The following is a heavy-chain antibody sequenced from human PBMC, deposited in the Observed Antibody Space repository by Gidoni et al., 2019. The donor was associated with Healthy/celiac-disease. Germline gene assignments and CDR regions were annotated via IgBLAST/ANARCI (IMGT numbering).Heavy chain of an antibody. CDR1: GGSISSSSYY. CDR3: ASPPAVAGTHYYYGMDV. D-gene: IGHD6-19*01. J-gene: IGHJ6*02. V-gene: IGHV4-39*01. CDR2: IYYSGST. Sequence: QLQLQESGPGLVKPSETLSLTCTVSGGSISSSSYYWGWIRQPPGKGLEWIGSIYYSGSTYYNPSLKSRVTISVDTSKNQFSLKLSSVTAADTAVYYCASPPAVAGTHYYYGMDVWGQGTTVTVSS.